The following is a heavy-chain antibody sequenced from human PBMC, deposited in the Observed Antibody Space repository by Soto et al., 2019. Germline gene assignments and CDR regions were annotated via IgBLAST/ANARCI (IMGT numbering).Heavy chain of an antibody. CDR3: AKGGRQWLVTSDFNY. D-gene: IGHD6-19*01. CDR1: GFTFSDYA. V-gene: IGHV3-30*18. CDR2: VSHDGRNT. J-gene: IGHJ4*02. Sequence: VQLVESGGGVXXXXXXLRLSCAASGFTFSDYAMHWVRQAPGKGLEWVAVVSHDGRNTHYADSVKGRFTISRDSSKNTVALEMPSLRAEDTAVYYCAKGGRQWLVTSDFNYWGQGALVTVSS.